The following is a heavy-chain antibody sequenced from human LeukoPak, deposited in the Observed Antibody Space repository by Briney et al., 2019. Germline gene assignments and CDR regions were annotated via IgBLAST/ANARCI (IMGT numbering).Heavy chain of an antibody. Sequence: GGSLRLSCAASGFTFSSYGMHWVRQAPGKGLEWVAVISYDGSNKYYADSVKGRFTISRDNSKNTLYLQVNSLRAEDTAVYYCARGFDGYFDYWGQGTLVTVSS. V-gene: IGHV3-30*03. CDR3: ARGFDGYFDY. D-gene: IGHD3-10*01. CDR2: ISYDGSNK. CDR1: GFTFSSYG. J-gene: IGHJ4*02.